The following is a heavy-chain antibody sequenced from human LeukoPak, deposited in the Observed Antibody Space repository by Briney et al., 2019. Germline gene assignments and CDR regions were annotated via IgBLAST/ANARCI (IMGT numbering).Heavy chain of an antibody. V-gene: IGHV3-23*01. CDR3: AKQPISGSSTWYFDC. CDR2: IIGSGGST. CDR1: GFTFSSYA. Sequence: GGSLRLSCAASGFTFSSYAMSWVRQAPGKGLERVSVIIGSGGSTFYADSVKGRFTISRDNSKNTLYLQMNSLRAEDTAVYYCAKQPISGSSTWYFDCWGQGTLVTVSS. J-gene: IGHJ4*02. D-gene: IGHD6-13*01.